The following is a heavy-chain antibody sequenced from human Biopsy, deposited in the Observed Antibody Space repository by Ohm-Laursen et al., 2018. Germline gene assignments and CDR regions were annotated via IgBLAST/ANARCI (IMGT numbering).Heavy chain of an antibody. D-gene: IGHD3-22*01. CDR1: GGSISSSTFY. V-gene: IGHV4-39*01. J-gene: IGHJ4*02. Sequence: SETLSLTCTVSGGSISSSTFYWGWIRQPPGKGLEWIGSVDYSGSGHYNPSLESRITISVDTSKNQFSLRLSSVTAAVTAVYYCARSPPPYYYDNSGYYWVNWGQGTVVTVSS. CDR2: VDYSGSG. CDR3: ARSPPPYYYDNSGYYWVN.